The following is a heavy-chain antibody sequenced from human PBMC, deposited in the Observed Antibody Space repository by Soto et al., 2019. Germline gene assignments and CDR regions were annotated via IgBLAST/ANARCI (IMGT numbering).Heavy chain of an antibody. Sequence: QVQLVESGGGLVKPGGSLRLSCAASGFTFSDYYMSWIRQAPGKGLEWVSYISSSSSYTNYADSVKGRFTISRDNAKNSLYLQMNSLRAEDTAVYYCARGGHEGGVVVVAAYDAFDIWGQGTMVTVSS. CDR1: GFTFSDYY. D-gene: IGHD2-15*01. V-gene: IGHV3-11*05. CDR3: ARGGHEGGVVVVAAYDAFDI. CDR2: ISSSSSYT. J-gene: IGHJ3*02.